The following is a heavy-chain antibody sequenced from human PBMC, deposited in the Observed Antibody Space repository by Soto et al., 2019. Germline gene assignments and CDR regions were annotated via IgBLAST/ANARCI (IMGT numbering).Heavy chain of an antibody. J-gene: IGHJ4*02. D-gene: IGHD2-2*01. CDR1: GGSIRGYY. CDR3: VRASMPKAHFDD. Sequence: QMQLQESGPGLVKPSETLSLTRTVSGGSIRGYYWSWIRQPAGRGLEWIGRMHTSGSTNYNPSLKSRVTISVDMSKNQISLKLTSVTAADTALYYCVRASMPKAHFDDWGQGTLVTVSS. CDR2: MHTSGST. V-gene: IGHV4-4*07.